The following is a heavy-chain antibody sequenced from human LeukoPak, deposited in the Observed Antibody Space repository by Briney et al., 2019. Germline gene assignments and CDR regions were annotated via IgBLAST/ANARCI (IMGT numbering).Heavy chain of an antibody. CDR3: ASGPSSFVDY. V-gene: IGHV1-69*05. D-gene: IGHD6-6*01. J-gene: IGHJ4*02. CDR1: GGTFSSYA. Sequence: ASVKVSCKASGGTFSSYAISWVRQAPGQGLEWMGGIIPIFGTANYAQKFQGRVTITTDESTSTAYMELSSLRSDDTAVYYCASGPSSFVDYWGQGTLVTVSS. CDR2: IIPIFGTA.